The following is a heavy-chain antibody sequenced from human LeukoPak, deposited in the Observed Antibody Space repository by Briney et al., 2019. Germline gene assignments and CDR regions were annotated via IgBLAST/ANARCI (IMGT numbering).Heavy chain of an antibody. Sequence: GASVKVSCKASGYTFTGYYMHWVRQAPGQGLEWMGWINPNSGGTNFAQKFQGRVTMTRDTSISTAYMELSRLRSDDTAVYYCARVRDCSSTSCYAYDAFDIWGQGTMVTVSS. V-gene: IGHV1-2*02. CDR1: GYTFTGYY. CDR3: ARVRDCSSTSCYAYDAFDI. D-gene: IGHD2-2*01. CDR2: INPNSGGT. J-gene: IGHJ3*02.